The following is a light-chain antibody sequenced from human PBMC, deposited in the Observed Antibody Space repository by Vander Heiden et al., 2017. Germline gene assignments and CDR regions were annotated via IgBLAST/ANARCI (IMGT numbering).Light chain of an antibody. V-gene: IGLV3-21*02. J-gene: IGLJ3*02. CDR1: NLGSKS. CDR2: DDS. CDR3: QVWDSSSDHPV. Sequence: SSVLPQPSSASLAPGQTARSTWRRNNLGSKSVHWYQQKPGQTPVLVVYDDSDRPSGIPERCSGSNSRNTATLTISRVEDGDEADYYCQVWDSSSDHPVFGGGTKLTVL.